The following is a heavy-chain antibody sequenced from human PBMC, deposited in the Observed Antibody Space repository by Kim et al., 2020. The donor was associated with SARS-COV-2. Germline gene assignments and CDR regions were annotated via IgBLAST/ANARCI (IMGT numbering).Heavy chain of an antibody. CDR1: GFTFSSSW. J-gene: IGHJ4*02. Sequence: GGSLRLSCAASGFTFSSSWMHWVRQAPGKGLVWVSRINSDGSSTSYADSVKGRFTISRDNAKNTLYLQMNSLRAEDTAVYYCARSSLDDDGDDFPDYWGQGTLVTVSS. V-gene: IGHV3-74*01. CDR2: INSDGSST. D-gene: IGHD4-17*01. CDR3: ARSSLDDDGDDFPDY.